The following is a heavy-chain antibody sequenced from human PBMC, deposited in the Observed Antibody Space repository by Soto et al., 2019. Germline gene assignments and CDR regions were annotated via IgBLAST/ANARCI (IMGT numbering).Heavy chain of an antibody. CDR2: IKQDGGEK. D-gene: IGHD2-2*01. CDR1: GFTFSSYW. Sequence: GGSLSLSCVASGFTFSSYWMTWVRQAPGKGLEWVGNIKQDGGEKNYVDSVKGRFTISRDNAKNSVYLQMNSLRAEDTAVYYCAREIVVARGASYFDYWGPG. CDR3: AREIVVARGASYFDY. J-gene: IGHJ4*02. V-gene: IGHV3-7*04.